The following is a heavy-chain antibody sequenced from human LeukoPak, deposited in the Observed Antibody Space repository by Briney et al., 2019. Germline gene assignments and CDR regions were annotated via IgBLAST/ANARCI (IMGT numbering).Heavy chain of an antibody. CDR1: GFTFSSYS. Sequence: NAGGSLRLSCAASGFTFSSYSMNWVRQAPGRGLEWVSSISSSSSYIYYADSVKGRFTISRDNSKNTLYLQMSSLRAEDTAVYYCAKDRGDYQYNWFDTWGQGTLVTVSS. J-gene: IGHJ5*02. CDR3: AKDRGDYQYNWFDT. CDR2: ISSSSSYI. D-gene: IGHD4-17*01. V-gene: IGHV3-21*04.